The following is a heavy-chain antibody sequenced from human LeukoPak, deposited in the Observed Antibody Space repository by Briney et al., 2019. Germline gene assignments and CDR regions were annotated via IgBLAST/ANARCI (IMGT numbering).Heavy chain of an antibody. CDR1: GFTFSNSA. V-gene: IGHV3-23*01. Sequence: GGSLRLSCAASGFTFSNSAMSWVRQAPGEGLEWVSTFSVYSGSTYYADSVKGRFTISRDNSKNTLYLQMNSLRADDTAVYYCAKKIGAYSGSPFDSWGQGTLVTVSS. CDR3: AKKIGAYSGSPFDS. D-gene: IGHD6-13*01. J-gene: IGHJ4*02. CDR2: FSVYSGST.